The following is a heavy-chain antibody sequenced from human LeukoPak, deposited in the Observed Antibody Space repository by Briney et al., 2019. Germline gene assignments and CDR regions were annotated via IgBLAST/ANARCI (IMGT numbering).Heavy chain of an antibody. CDR1: GGTFSSYA. Sequence: SVKVSCKASGGTFSSYAISWVRQAPGQALEWMGGIIPIFGTANYAQKFQGRVTITTDESTSTAYMELSSLRSEDTAVYYCARDQGSLTRSWYTGYWGQGTQVTVSS. CDR2: IIPIFGTA. D-gene: IGHD6-13*01. J-gene: IGHJ4*02. CDR3: ARDQGSLTRSWYTGY. V-gene: IGHV1-69*05.